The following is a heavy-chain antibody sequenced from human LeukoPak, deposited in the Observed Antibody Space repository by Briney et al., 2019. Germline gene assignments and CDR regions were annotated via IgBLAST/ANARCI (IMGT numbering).Heavy chain of an antibody. CDR1: GYTFTGYF. V-gene: IGHV1-2*02. CDR2: ILPNTGGT. Sequence: ASVKVSCKASGYTFTGYFLHWVRQAPGQGLEWMGWILPNTGGTHYARKFQGRVTVTRDTSISTAYMEVSRLTSDDTAVYYCARKGEHYGDYDYWGQGTLVTVSS. J-gene: IGHJ4*02. CDR3: ARKGEHYGDYDY. D-gene: IGHD4-17*01.